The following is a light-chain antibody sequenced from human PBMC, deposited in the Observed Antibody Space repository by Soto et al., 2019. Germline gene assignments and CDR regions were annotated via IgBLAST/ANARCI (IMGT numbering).Light chain of an antibody. CDR3: QQFGTSPLT. CDR2: GTS. CDR1: QSVGSSY. Sequence: EIVLTQSPGTLSLSPGDTATLSCRASQSVGSSYLAWYQQKPGQAPRLLIYGTSSRATGIPDRFSGSGSGTDFTLTISRLEPEDFAVYYCQQFGTSPLTFSGGTKVEIK. J-gene: IGKJ4*01. V-gene: IGKV3-20*01.